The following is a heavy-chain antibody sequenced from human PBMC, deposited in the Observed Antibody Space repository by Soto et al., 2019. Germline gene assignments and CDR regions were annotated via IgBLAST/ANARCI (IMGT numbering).Heavy chain of an antibody. V-gene: IGHV5-51*01. D-gene: IGHD3-22*01. Sequence: GESLKISCNGSGYSFTSYWIGWVLHMPGKGLEWMGIIYPGDSDTRYSPSFQGQVTISADKSISTAYLQWSSLKASDTALYYCATEMITIITLLDYWGQGTLVTVSS. CDR1: GYSFTSYW. J-gene: IGHJ4*02. CDR3: ATEMITIITLLDY. CDR2: IYPGDSDT.